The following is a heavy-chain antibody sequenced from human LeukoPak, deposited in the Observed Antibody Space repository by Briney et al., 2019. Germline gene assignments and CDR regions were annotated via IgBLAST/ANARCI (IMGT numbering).Heavy chain of an antibody. CDR1: GGTFSSYA. CDR2: IIPIFGTA. J-gene: IGHJ4*02. Sequence: SVKVSCKASGGTFSSYAISWVRQAPGQGLEWMGGIIPIFGTANYAQKFQGRVTITADKSTSTAYMELSSLRSEDTAVYYCARAQGVQLWLREAFDIWGQGTLVSVSS. V-gene: IGHV1-69*06. CDR3: ARAQGVQLWLREAFDI. D-gene: IGHD5-18*01.